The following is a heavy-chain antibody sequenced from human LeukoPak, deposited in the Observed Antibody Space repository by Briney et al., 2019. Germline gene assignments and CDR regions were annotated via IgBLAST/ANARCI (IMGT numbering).Heavy chain of an antibody. D-gene: IGHD2-2*01. CDR2: ISWDSRSA. CDR1: GFTFDDYA. Sequence: PGGSLRLSCAASGFTFDDYAMHWVRQSPGKGLQWVSFISWDSRSAYYADSVKGRLTISRDNNKKSVFLQMNSLSAEDTAFYYCARDSQDCSASTCYSDYWGQGTLVTVSA. V-gene: IGHV3-43D*03. CDR3: ARDSQDCSASTCYSDY. J-gene: IGHJ4*02.